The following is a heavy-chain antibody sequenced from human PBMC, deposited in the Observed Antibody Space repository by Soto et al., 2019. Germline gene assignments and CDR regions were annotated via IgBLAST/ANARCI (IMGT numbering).Heavy chain of an antibody. V-gene: IGHV1-46*01. CDR1: GYTFTSYY. CDR3: ARDTISAGYYYYGMDV. J-gene: IGHJ6*02. CDR2: INPSGGST. Sequence: ASVKVSCKASGYTFTSYYMHWVRQAPGQGLEWMGIINPSGGSTSYAQKFQGRVTMTRDTSTSTVYMELSSLRSEDTAVYYCARDTISAGYYYYGMDVRGQGTTVTVSS. D-gene: IGHD6-19*01.